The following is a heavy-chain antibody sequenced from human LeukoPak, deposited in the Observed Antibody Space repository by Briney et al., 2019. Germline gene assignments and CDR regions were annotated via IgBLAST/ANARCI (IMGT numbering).Heavy chain of an antibody. J-gene: IGHJ6*03. CDR1: GFTFSSYS. CDR3: ARDRGQHQLPKLNYYYYMDV. Sequence: PGGSLRLSCAASGFTFSSYSMNWVRQAPGKGLEWVSSISSSSSYIYYADSVKGRFTISRDTAKNSLYLQMNSLRAEDTAVYYCARDRGQHQLPKLNYYYYMDVWGKGTTVTISS. V-gene: IGHV3-21*01. CDR2: ISSSSSYI. D-gene: IGHD3-10*01.